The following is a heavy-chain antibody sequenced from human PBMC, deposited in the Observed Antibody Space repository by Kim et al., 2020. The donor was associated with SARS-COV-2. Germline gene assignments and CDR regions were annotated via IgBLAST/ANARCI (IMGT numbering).Heavy chain of an antibody. J-gene: IGHJ2*01. CDR1: GGSFSVYY. CDR2: INHSGST. V-gene: IGHV4-34*01. CDR3: ARGRGYGDYQPAFWYFDL. Sequence: SETLSLTCAVYGGSFSVYYWSWIRQPPGKGLEWIGEINHSGSTNYNPSLKSRVTISVDTSKNQFSLKLSSVTAADTAVYYCARGRGYGDYQPAFWYFDLWGRGTLVTVSS. D-gene: IGHD4-17*01.